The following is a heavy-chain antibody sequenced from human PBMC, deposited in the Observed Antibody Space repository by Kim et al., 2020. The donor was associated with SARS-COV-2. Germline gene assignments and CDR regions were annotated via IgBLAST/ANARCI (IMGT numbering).Heavy chain of an antibody. V-gene: IGHV3-30*04. CDR1: GFTFSSYA. CDR2: ISYDGSNK. D-gene: IGHD2-2*01. J-gene: IGHJ4*02. Sequence: GGSLRLSCAASGFTFSSYAMHWVRQAPGKGLEWVAVISYDGSNKYYADSVKGRFTISRDNSKNTLYLQMNSLRAEDTAVYYCARLKLGGYCSSTSCYRPEKYDYWGQGTLVTVSS. CDR3: ARLKLGGYCSSTSCYRPEKYDY.